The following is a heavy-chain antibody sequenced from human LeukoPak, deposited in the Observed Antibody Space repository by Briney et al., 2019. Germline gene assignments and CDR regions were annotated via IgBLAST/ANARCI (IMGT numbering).Heavy chain of an antibody. CDR1: GGTFSSYA. J-gene: IGHJ3*02. CDR2: IIPILGIA. V-gene: IGHV1-69*04. CDR3: AREHCSGGSCSSAFDI. Sequence: EASVKVSCKASGGTFSSYAISWARQAPGQGLEWMGRIIPILGIANYAQKFQGRVTITADKSTSTAYMELSSLRSEDTAVYYCAREHCSGGSCSSAFDIWGQGTMVTVSS. D-gene: IGHD2-15*01.